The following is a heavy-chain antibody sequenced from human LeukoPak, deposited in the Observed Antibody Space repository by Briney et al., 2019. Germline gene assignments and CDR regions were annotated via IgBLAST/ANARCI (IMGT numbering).Heavy chain of an antibody. D-gene: IGHD3-10*01. CDR2: IRSKANSYAT. J-gene: IGHJ6*03. V-gene: IGHV3-73*01. Sequence: GGSLRLSCAASGFTFSGSAMHWVRQASGKGLEWVGRIRSKANSYATAYAASVKGRFTISRDDSKNTVYLQMNSLRVEDTALYYCAREGVRGLRYYYFYYMDVWGKGTTVTISS. CDR3: AREGVRGLRYYYFYYMDV. CDR1: GFTFSGSA.